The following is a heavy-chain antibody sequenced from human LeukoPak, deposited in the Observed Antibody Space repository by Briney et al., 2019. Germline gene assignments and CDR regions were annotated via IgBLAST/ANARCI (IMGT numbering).Heavy chain of an antibody. Sequence: PGGSLRLSCAASGFTFSSYAMTWVRQAPGKGLEWVANIKPDGSEKYYVNSLKGRFIISRDNGKNSLYLQMNSLRAEDTAVYYCARPFSVHFDWDFWGQGTLVTVSS. CDR2: IKPDGSEK. CDR3: ARPFSVHFDWDF. CDR1: GFTFSSYA. D-gene: IGHD3-9*01. V-gene: IGHV3-7*01. J-gene: IGHJ4*02.